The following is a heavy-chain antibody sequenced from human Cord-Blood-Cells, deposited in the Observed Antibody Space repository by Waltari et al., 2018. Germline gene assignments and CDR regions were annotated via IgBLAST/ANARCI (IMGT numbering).Heavy chain of an antibody. CDR1: GFTFSSYA. J-gene: IGHJ3*02. V-gene: IGHV3-30*04. Sequence: QVQLVESGGGVVQPGRSLRLSCAASGFTFSSYAMHWVRQAPGKGLEWGAVISYVGRKKYYADSVKGRVTISRDNSKNALYLQMNSLRAEDTAVYYCARVKRGGTSRNAFDIWGQGTMVTVSS. D-gene: IGHD2-15*01. CDR3: ARVKRGGTSRNAFDI. CDR2: ISYVGRKK.